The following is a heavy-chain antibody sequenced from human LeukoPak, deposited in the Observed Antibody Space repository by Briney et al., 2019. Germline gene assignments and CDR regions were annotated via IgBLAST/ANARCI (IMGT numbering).Heavy chain of an antibody. V-gene: IGHV4-4*02. Sequence: SGTLSLTCAVSGGSISSSNWWSWVRQPPGKGLEWIGEIYHSGSTNYNPSLKSRVTISVDKSKNQFSLKLDSVTAADTAVYYCARLVVAATRWRYYDTEDYWGQGTLVTVSS. J-gene: IGHJ4*02. D-gene: IGHD2-15*01. CDR1: GGSISSSNW. CDR3: ARLVVAATRWRYYDTEDY. CDR2: IYHSGST.